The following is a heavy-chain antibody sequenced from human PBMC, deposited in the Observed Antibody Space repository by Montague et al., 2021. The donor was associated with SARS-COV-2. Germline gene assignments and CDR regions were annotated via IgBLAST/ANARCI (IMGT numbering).Heavy chain of an antibody. CDR3: AREKTVRGIYYFGMDV. V-gene: IGHV3-7*03. CDR2: IMADGSQK. D-gene: IGHD4-11*01. J-gene: IGHJ6*02. CDR1: DFSLDLSW. Sequence: SLRLSLSASDFSLDLSWMSWVRQAPGKGLEWVANIMADGSQKYYVDSVKGRFTISRDKAYKSVYLQMNSLRVEDTAVYYCAREKTVRGIYYFGMDVWGQGTTVTVSS.